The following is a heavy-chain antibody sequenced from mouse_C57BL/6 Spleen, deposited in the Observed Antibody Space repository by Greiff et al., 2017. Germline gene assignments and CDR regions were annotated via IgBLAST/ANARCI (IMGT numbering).Heavy chain of an antibody. CDR2: IDPETGGT. CDR3: TNHYYGSSYGY. CDR1: GYTFTDYE. V-gene: IGHV1-15*01. D-gene: IGHD1-1*01. J-gene: IGHJ2*01. Sequence: QVQLQQSGAELVRPGASVTLSCKASGYTFTDYEMHWVKQTPVHGLEWIGAIDPETGGTAYNQKFKGKAILTADKSSSTAYMELLSLTSEDSAVYYCTNHYYGSSYGYWGQGTTLTVSS.